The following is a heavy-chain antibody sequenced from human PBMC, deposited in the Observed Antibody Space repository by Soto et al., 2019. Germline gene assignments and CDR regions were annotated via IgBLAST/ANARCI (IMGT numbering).Heavy chain of an antibody. CDR1: GGTFSSYT. CDR2: IIPILGIA. V-gene: IGHV1-69*02. D-gene: IGHD2-15*01. CDR3: ASDTIGYCSGGSCYPGAFDI. J-gene: IGHJ3*02. Sequence: QVQLVQSGAEVKKPGSSVKVSCKASGGTFSSYTISWVRQAPGQGLEWMGRIIPILGIANYAQKFQGRVTITADKSTRTAYMELSSLRSEDTAVYYCASDTIGYCSGGSCYPGAFDIWGQGTMVTVSS.